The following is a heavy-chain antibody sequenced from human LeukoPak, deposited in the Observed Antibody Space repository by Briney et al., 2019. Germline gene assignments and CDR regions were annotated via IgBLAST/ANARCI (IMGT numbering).Heavy chain of an antibody. CDR3: ARGRSRDGYVFDY. V-gene: IGHV3-33*01. CDR1: GFTFSSYG. D-gene: IGHD5-24*01. J-gene: IGHJ4*02. Sequence: GGSLRLSCAASGFTFSSYGMHWVRQAPGKGLEWVAVIWYDGSNKYYADSVKGRFTISRDNSKNTLYLQMNSLRAEDTAVYYCARGRSRDGYVFDYWGQGTLVTVSS. CDR2: IWYDGSNK.